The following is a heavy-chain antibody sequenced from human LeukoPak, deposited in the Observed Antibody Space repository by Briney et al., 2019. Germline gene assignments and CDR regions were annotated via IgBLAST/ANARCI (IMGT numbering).Heavy chain of an antibody. D-gene: IGHD3-22*01. CDR3: ARAPLHYYDTSGYPHEAFDI. J-gene: IGHJ3*02. Sequence: SETLSLTCTVSGGSISTSSYYWGWIRQPPGKGLEWIGSIFYSGRTHYNPSLKSRVTISVDTSKNQFSLKLSYVTAADTAVYYCARAPLHYYDTSGYPHEAFDIWGQGTKVTVSS. V-gene: IGHV4-39*07. CDR2: IFYSGRT. CDR1: GGSISTSSYY.